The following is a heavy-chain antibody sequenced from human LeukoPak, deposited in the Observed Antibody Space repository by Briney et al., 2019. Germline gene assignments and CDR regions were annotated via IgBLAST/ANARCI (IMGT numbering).Heavy chain of an antibody. CDR1: GGSISSNNYY. J-gene: IGHJ4*02. CDR3: ARQPLRFLEWLAKGGFFDY. V-gene: IGHV4-39*01. D-gene: IGHD3-3*01. Sequence: SETLSLTCTVSGGSISSNNYYWGWIRQPPGKGLEWIGSIYYSGSTYYNPSLKSRVTIFVDTSKNQFSLKLSSVTAADTAVYYCARQPLRFLEWLAKGGFFDYWGQGTLVTVSS. CDR2: IYYSGST.